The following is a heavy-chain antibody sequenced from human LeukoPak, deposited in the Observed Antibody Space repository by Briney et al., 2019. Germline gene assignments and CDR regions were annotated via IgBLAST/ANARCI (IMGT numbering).Heavy chain of an antibody. CDR2: IKRSGGST. Sequence: GGSLRLSCAASGFTFSSYAMSWVRQAPGKGLEWVSAIKRSGGSTYYADSVKGRFTISRDNSKNTLYLQMNSLRAEDTAVYYCAKREYSGSYYPRGAFDIWGQGTMVTVSS. CDR1: GFTFSSYA. J-gene: IGHJ3*02. CDR3: AKREYSGSYYPRGAFDI. D-gene: IGHD1-26*01. V-gene: IGHV3-23*01.